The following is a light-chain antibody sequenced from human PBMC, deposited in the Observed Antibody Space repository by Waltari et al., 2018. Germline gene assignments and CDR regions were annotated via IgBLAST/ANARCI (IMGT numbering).Light chain of an antibody. V-gene: IGLV2-11*01. CDR1: SRDVGGYNY. J-gene: IGLJ2*01. Sequence: QSALTQPRSVSGSPGQSVPISCTGTSRDVGGYNYVPWYQQLPGKAPKLIIYEINKRPSGVPDRFSGSKSGNTASLTISGLQAEDEADYYCCSYAGSYTFGVFGGGTKVTVL. CDR2: EIN. CDR3: CSYAGSYTFGV.